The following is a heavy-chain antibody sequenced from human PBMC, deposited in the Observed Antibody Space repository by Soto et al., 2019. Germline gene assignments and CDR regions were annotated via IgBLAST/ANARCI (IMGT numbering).Heavy chain of an antibody. CDR2: ISYDGSNK. J-gene: IGHJ5*02. CDR3: ARGRRWLQPLHLNWFDP. Sequence: GGSLRLSCAASGFTFSSYAMHWVRQAPGKGLEWVAVISYDGSNKYYADSVKGRFTISRDNSKNTLYLQMNSLRAEDTAVYYCARGRRWLQPLHLNWFDPWGQGTLVTVSS. CDR1: GFTFSSYA. D-gene: IGHD5-12*01. V-gene: IGHV3-30-3*01.